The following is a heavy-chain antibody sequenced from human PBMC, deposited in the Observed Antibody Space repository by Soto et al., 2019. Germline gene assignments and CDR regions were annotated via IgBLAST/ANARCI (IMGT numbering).Heavy chain of an antibody. CDR1: GFTFSSYA. J-gene: IGHJ6*03. CDR3: AKAGIVVVPAAMWDYYYYMDV. CDR2: ISGSGGST. Sequence: GGSLRLSCAASGFTFSSYAMSWVRQAPGKGLEWVSAISGSGGSTYYADSVKGRFTISRDNSKNTLCLQMNSLRAEDTAVYYCAKAGIVVVPAAMWDYYYYMDVWGKGTTVTVSS. D-gene: IGHD2-2*01. V-gene: IGHV3-23*01.